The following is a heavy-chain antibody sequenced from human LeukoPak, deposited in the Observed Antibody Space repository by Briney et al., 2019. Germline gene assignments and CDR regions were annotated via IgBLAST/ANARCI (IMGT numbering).Heavy chain of an antibody. CDR1: GGSFSGYY. CDR2: INHSGST. CDR3: ASLGGGPTYYYGMDV. V-gene: IGHV4-34*01. Sequence: PSETLSLTCAVYGGSFSGYYWSWIRQPPGKGLEWIGEINHSGSTNYNPSLKSRVTISVDTSKNQFSLKLSSVTAADTAVYYCASLGGGPTYYYGMDVWGQGTTVTVSS. D-gene: IGHD3-16*01. J-gene: IGHJ6*02.